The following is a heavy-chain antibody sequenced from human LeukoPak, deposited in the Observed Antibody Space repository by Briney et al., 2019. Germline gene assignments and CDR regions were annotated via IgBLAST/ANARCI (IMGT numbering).Heavy chain of an antibody. CDR2: TYYKSQWYY. Sequence: SQTLSLTCAISGDSVSRNSIAWNWIRQSPSRGLEWLGRTYYKSQWYYDYAPSVRSRITINPDTSKNQFSLQLNSVSPEDTAVYYCARVRDVVVVPAADFDYWGQGILVTVSS. D-gene: IGHD2-2*01. CDR3: ARVRDVVVVPAADFDY. CDR1: GDSVSRNSIA. J-gene: IGHJ4*02. V-gene: IGHV6-1*01.